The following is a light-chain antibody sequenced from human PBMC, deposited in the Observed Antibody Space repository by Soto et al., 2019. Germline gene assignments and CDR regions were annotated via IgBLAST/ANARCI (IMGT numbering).Light chain of an antibody. Sequence: DIVMTQSPLSLPVTPGEPASISCRSSQSLLYVNGYTYLDWYLQKPGQSPQLLIYLGSNRASGVPDRFSASGSGTDFTLKISRVEAEDVGIYYCMQTQQTPITFGQGTRLEIK. CDR3: MQTQQTPIT. CDR2: LGS. V-gene: IGKV2-28*01. J-gene: IGKJ5*01. CDR1: QSLLYVNGYTY.